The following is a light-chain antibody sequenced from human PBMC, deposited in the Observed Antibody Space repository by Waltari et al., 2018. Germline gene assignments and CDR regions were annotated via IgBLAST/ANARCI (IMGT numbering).Light chain of an antibody. CDR2: GNN. CDR3: QSYDSSLTVSWV. J-gene: IGLJ3*02. V-gene: IGLV1-40*01. Sequence: QRLPGSAPKLLVYGNNSRDSGFPARFPASKSGTSASLGIVGLQAEDEADYCCQSYDSSLTVSWVFGGGTKLTVL.